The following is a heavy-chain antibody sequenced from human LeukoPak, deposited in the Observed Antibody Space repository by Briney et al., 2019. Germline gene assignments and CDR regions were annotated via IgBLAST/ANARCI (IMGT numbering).Heavy chain of an antibody. CDR2: ISGSGGST. Sequence: GGSLRLSCAASGFTFSSYAMSWVRQAPGKGLEWVLAISGSGGSTYYADSVKGRFTISRDNSKNTLYLQMNSLRAEDTAVYYCAKDLEYSYGFSWFDPWGQGTLVTVSS. CDR3: AKDLEYSYGFSWFDP. D-gene: IGHD5-18*01. CDR1: GFTFSSYA. V-gene: IGHV3-23*01. J-gene: IGHJ5*02.